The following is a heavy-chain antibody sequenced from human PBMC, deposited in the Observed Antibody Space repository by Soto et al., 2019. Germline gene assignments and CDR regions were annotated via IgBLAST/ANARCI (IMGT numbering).Heavy chain of an antibody. CDR2: IKPNSGGT. CDR3: ARGRYDSSGFFY. V-gene: IGHV1-2*04. Sequence: ASVKVSCKASGYTFTGYYMHWVRQAPGQGLEWMGWIKPNSGGTNYAQKFQGWVTMTRDTSISTAYMELSRLRSDDTAVYYCARGRYDSSGFFYWGQGTLVTVSA. CDR1: GYTFTGYY. J-gene: IGHJ4*02. D-gene: IGHD3-22*01.